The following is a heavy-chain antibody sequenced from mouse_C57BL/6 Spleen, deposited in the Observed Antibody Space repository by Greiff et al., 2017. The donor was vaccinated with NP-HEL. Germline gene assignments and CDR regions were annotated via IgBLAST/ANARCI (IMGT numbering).Heavy chain of an antibody. J-gene: IGHJ4*01. V-gene: IGHV5-4*01. CDR2: ISDGGSYT. D-gene: IGHD1-1*01. Sequence: EVKLEESGGGLVKPGGSLKLSCAASGFTFSSYAMSWVRQTPEKRLEWVATISDGGSYTYYPDNVKGRFTISRDNAKNNLYLQMSHLKSEDTAMYYCARDYYGSSYGMDYWGQGTSVTVSS. CDR3: ARDYYGSSYGMDY. CDR1: GFTFSSYA.